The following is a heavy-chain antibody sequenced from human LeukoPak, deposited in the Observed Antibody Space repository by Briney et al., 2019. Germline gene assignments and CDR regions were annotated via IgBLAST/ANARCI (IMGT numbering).Heavy chain of an antibody. CDR2: ISSSSSYI. D-gene: IGHD3-3*01. V-gene: IGHV3-21*01. CDR1: GFTFSSYS. Sequence: GGSLRLSCAASGFTFSSYSMNWVRQAPGKGLEWVSSISSSSSYIYYADSVKGRFTISRDNSKNTLYLQMNSLRAEDTAVYYCAKEVRFLEWSALFDYWGQGTLVTVSS. CDR3: AKEVRFLEWSALFDY. J-gene: IGHJ4*02.